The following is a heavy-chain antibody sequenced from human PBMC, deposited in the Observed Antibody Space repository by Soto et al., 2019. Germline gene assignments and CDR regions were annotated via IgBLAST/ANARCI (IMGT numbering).Heavy chain of an antibody. CDR2: IYHSGST. V-gene: IGHV4-38-2*02. J-gene: IGHJ6*02. CDR1: GYSISSGYY. Sequence: SDTLSLTCAVSGYSISSGYYWGWIRQPPGKGLEWIGSIYHSGSTYYNPSLKSRVTISVDTSKNQFSLKLSSVTAADTAVYYCARDGGKRYCSSTSCLYGMDVWGQGTTVTVSS. CDR3: ARDGGKRYCSSTSCLYGMDV. D-gene: IGHD2-2*01.